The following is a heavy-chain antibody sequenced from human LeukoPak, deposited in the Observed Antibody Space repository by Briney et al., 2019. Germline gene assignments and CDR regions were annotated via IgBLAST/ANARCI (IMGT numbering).Heavy chain of an antibody. CDR3: ARDNHYYDSSGYYSDAFDI. CDR2: IYYSRST. J-gene: IGHJ3*02. D-gene: IGHD3-22*01. Sequence: PSETLSLTCTVSGGSISSYYWSWIRQPPGKGLEWIGYIYYSRSTNYNPSLKSRVTISVDTSKNQFSLKLSSVTAADTAVYYCARDNHYYDSSGYYSDAFDIWGQGTMVTVSP. CDR1: GGSISSYY. V-gene: IGHV4-59*01.